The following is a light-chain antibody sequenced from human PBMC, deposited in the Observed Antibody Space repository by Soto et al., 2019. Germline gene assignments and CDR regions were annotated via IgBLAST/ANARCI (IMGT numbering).Light chain of an antibody. J-gene: IGLJ1*01. CDR3: SSYAGTYTPYV. CDR1: SSDVGGYDY. V-gene: IGLV2-11*01. Sequence: QSALTQPRSVSGSPGQSVTISCSGTSSDVGGYDYVSWYQQHPGKAPKLIICDVSRRPSGVPDRFSGSKSGNTASLTISGLQAEDEADFYCSSYAGTYTPYVFGTGTKVTVL. CDR2: DVS.